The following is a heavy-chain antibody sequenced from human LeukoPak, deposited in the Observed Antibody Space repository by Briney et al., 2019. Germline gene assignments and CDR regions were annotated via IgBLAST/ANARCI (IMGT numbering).Heavy chain of an antibody. CDR3: ARVSIYGVVIANDY. CDR1: GFTFGGYT. D-gene: IGHD3-16*02. J-gene: IGHJ4*02. V-gene: IGHV3-21*01. Sequence: GGSLRLSCAASGFTFGGYTMSWVRQAPGKGLQWVSTITSGGDYMYYADPVKGRFTISRDDSKNSLYLHMNSLRAEDTAVYYCARVSIYGVVIANDYWGQGTVVTVSS. CDR2: ITSGGDYM.